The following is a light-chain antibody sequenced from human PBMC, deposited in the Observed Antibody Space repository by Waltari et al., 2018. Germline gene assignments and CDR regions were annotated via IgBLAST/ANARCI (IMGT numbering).Light chain of an antibody. CDR2: EVS. J-gene: IGLJ1*01. CDR3: SSYTTSSAPGV. Sequence: QSALTQPASVSGSPGQSITISCSGTDSDVGAYDFVSWYQQHPGKAPHLIIYEVSNLPSGIFNRFSASKSGNTASLTISGLQAEDEADYYCSSYTTSSAPGVFGTGTRVTVL. CDR1: DSDVGAYDF. V-gene: IGLV2-14*01.